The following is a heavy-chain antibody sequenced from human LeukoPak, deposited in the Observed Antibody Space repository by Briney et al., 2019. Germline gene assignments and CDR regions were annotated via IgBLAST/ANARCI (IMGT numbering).Heavy chain of an antibody. J-gene: IGHJ5*02. CDR3: ARDPLMYSSSWYGWFDP. CDR2: IYTSGST. D-gene: IGHD6-13*01. V-gene: IGHV4-61*02. Sequence: PSETLSLTCTVSGGSISSGSYYWGWIRQPAGKGLEWIGRIYTSGSTNYNPSLKSRVTISVDTSKNQFSLKLSSVTAADTAVYYCARDPLMYSSSWYGWFDPWGQGTLVTVSS. CDR1: GGSISSGSYY.